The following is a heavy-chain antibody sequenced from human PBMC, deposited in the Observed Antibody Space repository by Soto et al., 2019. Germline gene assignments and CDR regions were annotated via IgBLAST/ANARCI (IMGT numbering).Heavy chain of an antibody. CDR1: GYTFTSYG. CDR2: ISAYNGNT. J-gene: IGHJ5*02. CDR3: ARASGSSYWFAP. V-gene: IGHV1-18*01. D-gene: IGHD1-26*01. Sequence: QVQLVQSGAEVKKPGASVKVSCKASGYTFTSYGISWVRQAPGQGLEWMGWISAYNGNTNYAQKLQGXVPIPTXXSTSTAYMELRSLRSDDTAVYYCARASGSSYWFAPWGQGTLVTVSS.